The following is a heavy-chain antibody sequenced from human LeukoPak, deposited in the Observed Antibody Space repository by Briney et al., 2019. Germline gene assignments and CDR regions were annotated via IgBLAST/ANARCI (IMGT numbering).Heavy chain of an antibody. CDR1: GFTFSSYW. CDR3: ARLDTAMANPSDY. J-gene: IGHJ4*02. Sequence: GGSLRLSCAASGFTFSSYWMHWVRQAPGKGLVWVSRINSDGSSTSYADSVKGRFTISRDNAKNTQYLQMNSLRAEDTAVYYCARLDTAMANPSDYWGQGTLVTVSS. CDR2: INSDGSST. V-gene: IGHV3-74*01. D-gene: IGHD5-18*01.